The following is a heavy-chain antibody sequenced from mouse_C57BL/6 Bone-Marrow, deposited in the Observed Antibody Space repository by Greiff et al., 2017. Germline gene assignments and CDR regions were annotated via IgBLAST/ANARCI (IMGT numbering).Heavy chain of an antibody. V-gene: IGHV1-69*01. D-gene: IGHD2-4*01. J-gene: IGHJ2*01. CDR2: IDPSDSYT. CDR3: ARNDYEDY. Sequence: QVQLQQSGAELVMPGASVKLSCKASGYTFTSYWMHWVKQRPGQGLEWIGEIDPSDSYTNYNQKFKGKSTLTVDKSSSTAYMQLSSLTSEDSAVYYCARNDYEDYWGQGTTLTVSS. CDR1: GYTFTSYW.